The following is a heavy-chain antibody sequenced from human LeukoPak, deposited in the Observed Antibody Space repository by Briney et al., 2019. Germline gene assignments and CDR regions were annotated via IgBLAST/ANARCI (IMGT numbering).Heavy chain of an antibody. CDR3: ARDMTYSSGWYEEKTSPDYFDY. J-gene: IGHJ4*02. CDR2: IKQDGSEK. V-gene: IGHV3-7*01. Sequence: PGGSLRLSCAASGFTFSSYWMSWVRQAPGKGLEWVAHIKQDGSEKYYVDSVKGRFTISRDNAKNSLYLQMNSLRAEDTAVYYCARDMTYSSGWYEEKTSPDYFDYWGQGTLVTVSS. CDR1: GFTFSSYW. D-gene: IGHD6-19*01.